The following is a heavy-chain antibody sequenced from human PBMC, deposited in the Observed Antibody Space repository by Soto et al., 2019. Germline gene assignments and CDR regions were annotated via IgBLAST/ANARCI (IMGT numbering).Heavy chain of an antibody. CDR1: GGSISSGGYY. J-gene: IGHJ4*02. CDR3: ARWPQLEPRFDY. CDR2: IYYSGST. V-gene: IGHV4-31*03. Sequence: QVQLQESGPGLVKPSQTLSLTCTVSGGSISSGGYYWSWIRQHPGKGLEWIGYIYYSGSTYYNPSLKIRVTMSVDASKNQFSRKLSSVTAADTAVYYCARWPQLEPRFDYWCQGTLVTVSS. D-gene: IGHD1-1*01.